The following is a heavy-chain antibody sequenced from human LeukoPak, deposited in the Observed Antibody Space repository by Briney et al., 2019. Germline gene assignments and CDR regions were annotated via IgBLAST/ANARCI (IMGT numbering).Heavy chain of an antibody. CDR2: ITYNSGTI. V-gene: IGHV3-48*02. CDR1: GFTFRSYA. CDR3: ARDSGYSYADDY. Sequence: PGGSLRLSCAASGFTFRSYAMQWVRQAPGKGLEWVSYITYNSGTIFYADSVKGRFTISRDKAKDSLYLQMSNLRDEDTAVYYCARDSGYSYADDYWGQGTLVTVSS. J-gene: IGHJ4*02. D-gene: IGHD5-18*01.